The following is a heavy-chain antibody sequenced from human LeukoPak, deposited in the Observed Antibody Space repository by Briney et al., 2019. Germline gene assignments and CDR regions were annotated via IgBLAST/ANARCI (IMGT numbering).Heavy chain of an antibody. J-gene: IGHJ4*02. CDR1: GESFSGYY. D-gene: IGHD3-3*01. CDR2: INHSGST. V-gene: IGHV4-34*01. Sequence: PSETLSLTCAVYGESFSGYYWSWIRQPPGKGLEWIGEINHSGSTNYNPSLKSRVTISVDTSKNQFSLKLSSVTAADTAVYYCARGYVLRFLEWASYYFDYWGQGTLVTVSS. CDR3: ARGYVLRFLEWASYYFDY.